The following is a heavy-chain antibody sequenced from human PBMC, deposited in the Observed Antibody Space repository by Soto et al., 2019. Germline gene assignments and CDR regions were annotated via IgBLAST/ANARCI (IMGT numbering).Heavy chain of an antibody. CDR1: GYTFTSYA. Sequence: ASVKVSCKASGYTFTSYAMLWVRQAPGQRLEWMGWINAGNGNTKYSQKFQGRVTITRDTSASTAYMELSSLRSEDTAVYYCATDGQITTFGVASAPYALDLRGQGTTVTVSS. V-gene: IGHV1-3*01. D-gene: IGHD3-3*01. CDR3: ATDGQITTFGVASAPYALDL. CDR2: INAGNGNT. J-gene: IGHJ6*02.